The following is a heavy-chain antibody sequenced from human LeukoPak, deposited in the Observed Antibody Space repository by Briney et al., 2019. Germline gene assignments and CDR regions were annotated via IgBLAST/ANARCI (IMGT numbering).Heavy chain of an antibody. CDR3: AMNPVGAMDFDY. CDR2: ISPYNDNT. CDR1: GYTFTNYG. V-gene: IGHV1-18*01. J-gene: IGHJ4*02. Sequence: ASVKVSCKTSGYTFTNYGLSWVRQAPGQGLEWMGWISPYNDNTNYAQRFQGRVTITADESTSTAYMELSSLRSEDTAVYYCAMNPVGAMDFDYWGQGTLVTVSS. D-gene: IGHD1-26*01.